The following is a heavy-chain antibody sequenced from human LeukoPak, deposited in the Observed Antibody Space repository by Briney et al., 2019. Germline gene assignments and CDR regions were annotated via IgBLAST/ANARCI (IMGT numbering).Heavy chain of an antibody. V-gene: IGHV3-30*18. D-gene: IGHD6-19*01. CDR3: AKDGAPSPYSSGWYDFDY. J-gene: IGHJ4*02. CDR2: ISYDGSNK. CDR1: GFTFSSYG. Sequence: GRSLRLSCAASGFTFSSYGMHWVRQAPGKGLEWVAVISYDGSNKCYADSVKGRFTISRDNSKNTLYLQMNSLRAEDTAVYYCAKDGAPSPYSSGWYDFDYWGQGTLVTVSS.